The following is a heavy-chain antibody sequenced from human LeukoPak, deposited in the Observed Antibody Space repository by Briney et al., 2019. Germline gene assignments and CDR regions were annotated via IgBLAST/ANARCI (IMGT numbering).Heavy chain of an antibody. Sequence: GGSLRLSCAASGFTFGKSWIHWVRQAPGKGLVWVSHINRDGSSTNYADSVKGRFTISRDNAKNTLSLQMNSLRAEDTAVYYCARDYQYGLDGWGQGTTVNVSS. CDR2: INRDGSST. V-gene: IGHV3-74*01. CDR1: GFTFGKSW. CDR3: ARDYQYGLDG. J-gene: IGHJ6*02.